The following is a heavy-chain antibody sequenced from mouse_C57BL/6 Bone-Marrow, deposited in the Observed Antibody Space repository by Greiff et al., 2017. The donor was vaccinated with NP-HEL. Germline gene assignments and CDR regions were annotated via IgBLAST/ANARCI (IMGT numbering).Heavy chain of an antibody. CDR1: GYTFTSYW. J-gene: IGHJ4*01. V-gene: IGHV1-50*01. D-gene: IGHD4-1*01. CDR3: ARDWDYYAMDY. CDR2: IDPSDSST. Sequence: QVQLQQPGAELVKPGASVKLSCKASGYTFTSYWMQWVKQRPGQGLEWIGEIDPSDSSTNYNQKFKGKATLTVDTSSSTAYMQLSSLTSEDSAVYYCARDWDYYAMDYWGQGTSVTVSS.